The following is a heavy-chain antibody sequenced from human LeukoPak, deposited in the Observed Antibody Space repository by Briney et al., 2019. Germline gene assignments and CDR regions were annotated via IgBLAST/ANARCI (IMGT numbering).Heavy chain of an antibody. J-gene: IGHJ4*02. D-gene: IGHD3-22*01. CDR1: GYTLTELS. CDR3: VTGAYYDSSGYYSY. Sequence: ASVKVSCKVSGYTLTELSMHWVRQAPGKGLEWMGGFDPEDGETIYAQKFQGRVTMTEDTSTDTAYMELSSLRSEDTAVYYCVTGAYYDSSGYYSYWGQGTLVTVSS. CDR2: FDPEDGET. V-gene: IGHV1-24*01.